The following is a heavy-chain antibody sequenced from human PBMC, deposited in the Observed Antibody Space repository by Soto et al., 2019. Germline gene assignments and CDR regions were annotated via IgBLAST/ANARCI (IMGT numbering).Heavy chain of an antibody. CDR3: ARHGTTIFRVVMLAKVGY. D-gene: IGHD3-3*01. Sequence: PSETLSLTCTVSGGSISSSIYYWVWIRQPPGKVLDWIGSIYYSGSTYYNPSLKSRVTISVDTSKNQFSLKLSSVTAADTAVYYCARHGTTIFRVVMLAKVGYWGQGTLVTVSS. CDR1: GGSISSSIYY. CDR2: IYYSGST. V-gene: IGHV4-39*01. J-gene: IGHJ4*02.